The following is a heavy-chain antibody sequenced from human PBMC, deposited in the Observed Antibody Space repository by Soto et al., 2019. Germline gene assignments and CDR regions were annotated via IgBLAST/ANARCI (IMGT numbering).Heavy chain of an antibody. CDR2: IKSKTDGGTT. D-gene: IGHD5-12*01. CDR1: GFTFSHAL. V-gene: IGHV3-15*01. CDR3: TTDRRPYAYRV. J-gene: IGHJ4*02. Sequence: PGGSLRLSCAASGFTFSHALMSWVRQAPGKGLEWVGRIKSKTDGGTTDYAAPVKGRFTISRDDSKNTLYLQMNSLKTEDTAVYYCTTDRRPYAYRVWGQGTLVTVSS.